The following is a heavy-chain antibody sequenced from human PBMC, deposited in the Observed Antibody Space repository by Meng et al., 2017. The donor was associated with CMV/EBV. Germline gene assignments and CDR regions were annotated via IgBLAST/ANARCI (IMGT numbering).Heavy chain of an antibody. V-gene: IGHV1-2*02. J-gene: IGHJ4*02. CDR1: GYTFTSYY. Sequence: ASVKVSCKASGYTFTSYYIHWVRQAPGQGLEWMGWIDPNSGATNYAQKFQGRVTMTRDTSINTSYMELSRLKSDDTAVYYCARVTVMLPYAKDFDYWGQGTLVTVSS. D-gene: IGHD2-8*01. CDR2: IDPNSGAT. CDR3: ARVTVMLPYAKDFDY.